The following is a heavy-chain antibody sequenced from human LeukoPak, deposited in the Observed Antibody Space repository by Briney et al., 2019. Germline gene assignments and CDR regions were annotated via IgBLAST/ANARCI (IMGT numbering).Heavy chain of an antibody. CDR2: IKEDGSEK. J-gene: IGHJ4*02. CDR3: ARDSRGIVGATNDY. V-gene: IGHV3-7*01. CDR1: GFTFNNYW. D-gene: IGHD1-26*01. Sequence: AGGPLRLSCAASGFTFNNYWMTWVRQGPGKGLEWVAQIKEDGSEKYYVDSVRGRFTISRDNAKNSLYLQMNSLRVEDTALYYCARDSRGIVGATNDYWGQGTLVTVSP.